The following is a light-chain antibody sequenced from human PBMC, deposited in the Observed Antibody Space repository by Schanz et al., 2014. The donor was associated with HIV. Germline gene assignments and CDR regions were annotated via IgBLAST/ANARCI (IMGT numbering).Light chain of an antibody. CDR3: QQYNSYPWT. CDR2: DAS. Sequence: DIQMTQSPSPLSASVGDRVTITCRASRSINNYLNWYQQKQGKAPQLLIFDASSLQSGVPSRFSGSGSGTDFTLTISSLQPEDFATYYCQQYNSYPWTFGQGTKVEIK. CDR1: RSINNY. V-gene: IGKV1-39*01. J-gene: IGKJ1*01.